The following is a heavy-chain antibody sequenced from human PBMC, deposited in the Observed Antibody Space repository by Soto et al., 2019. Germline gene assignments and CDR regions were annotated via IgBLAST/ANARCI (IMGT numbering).Heavy chain of an antibody. Sequence: LSLTCTVSGGSISSGGWSWIRQHPGKGLEWIGYIYYSGSTYYNPSLKSRVTISVDTSKNQFSLKLSSVTAADTAVYYCARGGIAAAAPPDYWGQGTLVTVSS. J-gene: IGHJ4*02. CDR2: IYYSGST. CDR1: GGSISSGG. D-gene: IGHD6-13*01. V-gene: IGHV4-31*03. CDR3: ARGGIAAAAPPDY.